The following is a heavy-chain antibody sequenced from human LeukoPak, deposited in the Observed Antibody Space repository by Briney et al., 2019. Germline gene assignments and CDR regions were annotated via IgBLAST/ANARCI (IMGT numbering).Heavy chain of an antibody. CDR1: GFTFSSYA. CDR2: ISGSGGST. D-gene: IGHD6-19*01. V-gene: IGHV3-23*01. Sequence: AGGSLRLSCAAPGFTFSSYAMSWVRQAPGKGLEWVSAISGSGGSTYYADSVKGRFTISRGNSKNTLYLQMNSLRAEDTAVYYCAKRGIPSYSSGYYYFDYWGQGTLVTVSS. CDR3: AKRGIPSYSSGYYYFDY. J-gene: IGHJ4*02.